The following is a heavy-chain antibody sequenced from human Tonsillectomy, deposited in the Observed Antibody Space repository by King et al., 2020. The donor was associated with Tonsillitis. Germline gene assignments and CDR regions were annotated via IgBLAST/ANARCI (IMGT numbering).Heavy chain of an antibody. Sequence: LQLQESGPGLVKPSETLSLTCTVSGGSISSSSYYWGWIRQPPGKGLEWIGSIYYSGSTYYNPSLKSRVTISVDTSKNQFSLKLSSVTAADTAVYYCARLSGFLEWFHYYYYMDGWGKGTTVTVSS. CDR1: GGSISSSSYY. J-gene: IGHJ6*03. CDR3: ARLSGFLEWFHYYYYMDG. CDR2: IYYSGST. D-gene: IGHD3-3*01. V-gene: IGHV4-39*01.